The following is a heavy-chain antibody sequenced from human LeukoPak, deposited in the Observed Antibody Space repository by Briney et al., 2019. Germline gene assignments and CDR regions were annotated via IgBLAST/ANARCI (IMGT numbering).Heavy chain of an antibody. Sequence: GGSLRLSCSASGFIFDSYGMNWVPQAPGSGLQWVAYISAGSSNTFYADSVKGRFTISRDDADNFLHLQMNSLSAEDTAVYYCARSAVQANTPFYFDFWGQGALVTVSP. V-gene: IGHV3-48*01. D-gene: IGHD1-26*01. CDR2: ISAGSSNT. CDR1: GFIFDSYG. J-gene: IGHJ4*02. CDR3: ARSAVQANTPFYFDF.